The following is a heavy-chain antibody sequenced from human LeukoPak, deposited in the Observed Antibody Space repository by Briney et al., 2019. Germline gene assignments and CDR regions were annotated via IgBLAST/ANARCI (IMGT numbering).Heavy chain of an antibody. CDR1: GFTFSSFG. CDR3: THPQAGY. D-gene: IGHD6-19*01. V-gene: IGHV3-48*04. CDR2: ISSSSGTM. Sequence: PGGSLRLSCAGSGFTFSSFGMNWVRQAPGKGLEWVSYISSSSGTMYYTASVKGRFTIPRDNAKNSLFLQMNSLRAEDTAVYYCTHPQAGYWGQGTLVTVSS. J-gene: IGHJ4*02.